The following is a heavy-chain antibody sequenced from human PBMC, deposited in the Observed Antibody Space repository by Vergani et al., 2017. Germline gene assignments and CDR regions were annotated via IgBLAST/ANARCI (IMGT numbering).Heavy chain of an antibody. CDR2: MYHSGST. Sequence: QVRLQESGPGLVKPSETLSLTCSVSGGSMSGYYWSWNRQPPGKELEWIGYMYHSGSTNYNPSLETRVTISGDTSKNQFSLKLNSVTAADTAVYYCGRVADFYGLGSRLLDLWGQGILVTVSS. D-gene: IGHD3-10*01. V-gene: IGHV4-59*01. CDR3: GRVADFYGLGSRLLDL. J-gene: IGHJ5*02. CDR1: GGSMSGYY.